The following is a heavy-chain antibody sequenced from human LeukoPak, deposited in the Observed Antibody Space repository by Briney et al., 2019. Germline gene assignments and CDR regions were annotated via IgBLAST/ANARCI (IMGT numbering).Heavy chain of an antibody. CDR1: GGSISGFF. V-gene: IGHV4-59*01. CDR2: IYYSGTT. CDR3: ARVGYGSGSWGWFDP. Sequence: SETLSLSCTVSGGSISGFFWTWIRQSPGKGLEYIGYIYYSGTTDYNPTLRSRVSMSVDTSKNQFFLNLTSVTAADTAIYYCARVGYGSGSWGWFDPWGQGTLVTVSS. D-gene: IGHD3-10*01. J-gene: IGHJ5*02.